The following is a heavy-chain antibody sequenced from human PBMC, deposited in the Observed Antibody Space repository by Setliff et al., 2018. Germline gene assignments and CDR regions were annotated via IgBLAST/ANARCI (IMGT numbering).Heavy chain of an antibody. Sequence: PSETLSLTCAVSGGSITSGSYYWSWIRQPAGEGLEWIGRLHTSGTTVYNPSLKGRVTISVDTSKNQFSLKLSSVTAADTAVYYCRLWSHDYHNDYWGQGTLVTVSS. D-gene: IGHD3-16*01. CDR2: LHTSGTT. J-gene: IGHJ4*02. CDR1: GGSITSGSYY. CDR3: RLWSHDYHNDY. V-gene: IGHV4-61*02.